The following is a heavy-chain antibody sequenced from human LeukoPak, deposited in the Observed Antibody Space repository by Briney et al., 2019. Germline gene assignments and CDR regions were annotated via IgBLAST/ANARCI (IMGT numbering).Heavy chain of an antibody. J-gene: IGHJ6*03. CDR3: ATVTRGYEQLMAV. CDR2: INPNSVVT. D-gene: IGHD5-12*01. Sequence: ASVKVSCKASGYTFTDYYIHWVRQAPGQGLEWMGWINPNSVVTNYAQKFQGRVTMTRDTSITTAYMELSRLRSDDTAVYYCATVTRGYEQLMAVWGKGTTVTVSS. V-gene: IGHV1-2*02. CDR1: GYTFTDYY.